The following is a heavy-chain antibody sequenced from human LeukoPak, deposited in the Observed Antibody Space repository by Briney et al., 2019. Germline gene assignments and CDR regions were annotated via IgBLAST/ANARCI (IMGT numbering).Heavy chain of an antibody. CDR3: ARAEKRIAVAGTAVGY. V-gene: IGHV1-2*02. Sequence: GASVKVSCKASGYTFTGYYMHWVRQAPGQGLEWMGWINPNSGGTNYAQKFQGRVTMTRDTSISTAYMELSRLRSDDTAVYYCARAEKRIAVAGTAVGYWGQGTLVTVSS. CDR2: INPNSGGT. D-gene: IGHD6-19*01. J-gene: IGHJ4*02. CDR1: GYTFTGYY.